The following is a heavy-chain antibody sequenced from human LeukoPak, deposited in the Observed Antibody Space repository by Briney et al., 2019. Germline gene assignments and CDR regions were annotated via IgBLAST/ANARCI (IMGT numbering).Heavy chain of an antibody. Sequence: GGSLRLSCAASGFTFSSYSMNWVRQAPGKGLEWVSYISGTSSPRYYADSVKGRFTITRDNAKNSLYLQMNSLRAEDTAVYHCARDVYGDYAIDYWGQGTLVTVSS. J-gene: IGHJ4*02. D-gene: IGHD4-17*01. CDR3: ARDVYGDYAIDY. CDR2: ISGTSSPR. CDR1: GFTFSSYS. V-gene: IGHV3-48*04.